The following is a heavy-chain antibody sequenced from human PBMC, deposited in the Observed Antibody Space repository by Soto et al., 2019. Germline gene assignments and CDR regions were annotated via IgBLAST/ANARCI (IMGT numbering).Heavy chain of an antibody. D-gene: IGHD3-16*01. Sequence: GASVKVSCKASGYTFTGYYMHWVRQAPGQGLEWMGWINPNSGGTNYAQKFQGWVTMTRDTSISTAYMELSRLRSDDTAVYYCARDRGLGGSYYCMDVWGKGTTVTVSS. CDR3: ARDRGLGGSYYCMDV. CDR1: GYTFTGYY. CDR2: INPNSGGT. J-gene: IGHJ6*03. V-gene: IGHV1-2*04.